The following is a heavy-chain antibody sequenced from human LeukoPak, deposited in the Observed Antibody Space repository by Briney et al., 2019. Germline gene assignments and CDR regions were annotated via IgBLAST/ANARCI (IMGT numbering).Heavy chain of an antibody. CDR2: IRYDGSNK. CDR3: AKENNWHYMGYFDY. CDR1: GFTLSNHG. V-gene: IGHV3-33*06. Sequence: GGSLRLSCAASGFTLSNHGMAWVRQAPGKGLEWVAVIRYDGSNKYYADSVKGRFTISRDNSKNTLYLQMNSLRSEDTAVYYCAKENNWHYMGYFDYWGQGTLVTVSS. D-gene: IGHD1-7*01. J-gene: IGHJ4*02.